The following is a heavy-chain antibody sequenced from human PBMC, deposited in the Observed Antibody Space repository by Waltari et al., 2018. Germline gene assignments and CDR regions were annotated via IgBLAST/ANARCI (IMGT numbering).Heavy chain of an antibody. CDR2: INRDGSN. CDR1: DGSFSGYF. J-gene: IGHJ6*02. D-gene: IGHD3-10*01. CDR3: ARVGDYHGSGRFGLDV. V-gene: IGHV4-34*01. Sequence: QVQLQQWGAGLLKPSETLSLTCAVYDGSFSGYFWSWIRQSPGKGLEWIRQINRDGSNIYNPSLNSRVARSVDTLKSQISLRLTSVTAADAAVYYCARVGDYHGSGRFGLDVWGQGTRVTVSS.